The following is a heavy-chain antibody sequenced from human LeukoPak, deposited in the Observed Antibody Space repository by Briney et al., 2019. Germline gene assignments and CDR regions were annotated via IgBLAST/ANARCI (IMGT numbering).Heavy chain of an antibody. V-gene: IGHV3-23*01. J-gene: IGHJ4*02. CDR3: AKQGRPPNGGRFDY. D-gene: IGHD4-23*01. Sequence: GGSLRLSCAASGFAFSSYAMSWVRQAPGKGLEWVSAISGSGGSTYYADSVKGRFTISRDNSKNTLYLQMNSLRAEDTAVYYCAKQGRPPNGGRFDYWGQGTLVTVSS. CDR2: ISGSGGST. CDR1: GFAFSSYA.